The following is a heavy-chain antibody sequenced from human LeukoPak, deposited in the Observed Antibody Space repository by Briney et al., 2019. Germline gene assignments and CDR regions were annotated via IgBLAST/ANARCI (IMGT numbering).Heavy chain of an antibody. V-gene: IGHV1-2*02. Sequence: ASVKVSCKASGYTFTGYYMHWVRQAPGQGLEWMGWINPNSGGTNYAQKFQGRVTMTRDTSISTAYMELSRLRSDDTAVYYCAREVGELQGPFDPWGQGTLVTVSS. D-gene: IGHD1-26*01. CDR2: INPNSGGT. CDR3: AREVGELQGPFDP. J-gene: IGHJ5*02. CDR1: GYTFTGYY.